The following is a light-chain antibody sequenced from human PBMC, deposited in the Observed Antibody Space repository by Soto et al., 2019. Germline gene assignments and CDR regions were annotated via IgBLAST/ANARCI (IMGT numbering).Light chain of an antibody. Sequence: EIVMTQSPATLSVSPGERATLSCRASQSVSSNLAWYQQKPGQAPRLLIYGASTRATGIPARFSGSGSGTEFTLTISSLQSEDFAVYYCQQYNNWPPMYTFGQGTXLXX. CDR1: QSVSSN. J-gene: IGKJ2*01. CDR3: QQYNNWPPMYT. CDR2: GAS. V-gene: IGKV3-15*01.